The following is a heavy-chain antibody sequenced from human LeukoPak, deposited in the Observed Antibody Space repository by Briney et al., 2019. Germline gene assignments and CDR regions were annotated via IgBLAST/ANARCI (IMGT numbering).Heavy chain of an antibody. CDR2: IYYSGST. D-gene: IGHD1-26*01. J-gene: IGHJ6*02. CDR1: GGSISSYY. Sequence: SETLSLTCTVSGGSISSYYWRWIRQPPGKGRGWVGYIYYSGSTNYNPSLKSRVTISVDTSKNQFSLKLSSVTAADTAVYYCARDRGIVGARDYYYYGMDVWGQGTTVTVSS. CDR3: ARDRGIVGARDYYYYGMDV. V-gene: IGHV4-59*01.